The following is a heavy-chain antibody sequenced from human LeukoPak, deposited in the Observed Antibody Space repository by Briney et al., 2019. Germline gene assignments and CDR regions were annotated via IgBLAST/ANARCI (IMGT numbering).Heavy chain of an antibody. CDR3: AREVAPYYDFWSGYPSWFDP. J-gene: IGHJ5*02. CDR2: ISSSSSYI. V-gene: IGHV3-21*01. D-gene: IGHD3-3*01. CDR1: GFTFSSYS. Sequence: GGSLRLSCAASGFTFSSYSMNWVRQAPGKGLEWVSSISSSSSYIYYADSVKGRFTISRDNAKNSLYLQMNSLRAEDTAVYYCAREVAPYYDFWSGYPSWFDPWGQGTLVTVSS.